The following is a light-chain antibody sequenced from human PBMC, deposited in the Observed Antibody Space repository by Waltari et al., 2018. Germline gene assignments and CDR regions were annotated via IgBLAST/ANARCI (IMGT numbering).Light chain of an antibody. CDR2: AAS. Sequence: DIQMTQSPSSLSASVGARVTITCRASQTISSYFNWYQHEPGKAPKILIYAASMLQSGVPSRFSGGRSETGFTLTISSLHPEDFATYYCQPSYSIPLTFRGGTKVEIK. CDR1: QTISSY. V-gene: IGKV1-39*01. J-gene: IGKJ4*01. CDR3: QPSYSIPLT.